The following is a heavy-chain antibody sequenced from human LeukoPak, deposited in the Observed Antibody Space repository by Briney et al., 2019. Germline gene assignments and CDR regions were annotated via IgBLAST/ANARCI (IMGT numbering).Heavy chain of an antibody. J-gene: IGHJ4*02. CDR2: IKQDGSEK. CDR1: GFTFSSYW. V-gene: IGHV3-7*01. D-gene: IGHD3-10*01. Sequence: PGGSLRLSCAASGFTFSSYWMSWVRQAPGKGLEWVANIKQDGSEKYYVDSVKGRFTISRDNAKNSLYLQMNSLRAEDTAVYYCARDSAAYGFGESYEYWGQGTLVTVSS. CDR3: ARDSAAYGFGESYEY.